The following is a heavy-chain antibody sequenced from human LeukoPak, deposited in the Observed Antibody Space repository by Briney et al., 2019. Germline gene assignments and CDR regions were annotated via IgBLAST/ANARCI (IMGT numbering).Heavy chain of an antibody. Sequence: PSETLSLTCTVSGGSISSSSYYWGWIRQPPGKGLEWIGSIYYSGSTYYNPSLKSRVTISVDTSKNQFSLKLSSVTAADTAVYYCATLPLPSPQLVGFDYWGQGTLVTVSS. V-gene: IGHV4-39*01. CDR1: GGSISSSSYY. D-gene: IGHD6-6*01. J-gene: IGHJ4*02. CDR2: IYYSGST. CDR3: ATLPLPSPQLVGFDY.